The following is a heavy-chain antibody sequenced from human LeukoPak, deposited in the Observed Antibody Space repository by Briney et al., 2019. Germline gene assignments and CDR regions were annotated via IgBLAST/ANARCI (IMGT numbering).Heavy chain of an antibody. CDR1: GYTFTGYY. D-gene: IGHD3-16*01. CDR2: INPNSGGT. V-gene: IGHV1-2*02. Sequence: ASVTVSFTASGYTFTGYYMHWVRQAPGQGLEWMGWINPNSGGTNFAQKFQGRVTMTRDTSISTAYMELSRLRSDDTAVYYCARFTSQFGFDHWGQGTLVTVSS. J-gene: IGHJ5*02. CDR3: ARFTSQFGFDH.